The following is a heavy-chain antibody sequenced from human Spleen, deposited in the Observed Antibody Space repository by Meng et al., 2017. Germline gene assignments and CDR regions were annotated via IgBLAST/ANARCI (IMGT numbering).Heavy chain of an antibody. V-gene: IGHV3-48*03. CDR1: GFTFSSYE. D-gene: IGHD6-19*01. CDR2: ISSSGSSI. J-gene: IGHJ4*02. Sequence: GGSLRLSCAASGFTFSSYEMNWVRQAPGKGLEWISYISSSGSSIYDADSVKGRFTISRDNAKNSLYLQMNSLRVEDTAVYYCARGAGNLGYWGQGTLVTVS. CDR3: ARGAGNLGY.